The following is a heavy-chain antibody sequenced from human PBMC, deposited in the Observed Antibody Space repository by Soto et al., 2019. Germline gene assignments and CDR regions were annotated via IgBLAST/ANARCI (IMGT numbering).Heavy chain of an antibody. Sequence: SETLSLTCTVSGGSISSGGYYWSWIRQHPGKGLEWIGYIYYSGSTYYNPSLKSRVTISVDTSKNQFSLKLSSVTAADTAVYYCARDAREGYYDSSGYKGNYYGMDVWGQGTTVTVSS. D-gene: IGHD3-22*01. J-gene: IGHJ6*02. CDR1: GGSISSGGYY. V-gene: IGHV4-31*03. CDR3: ARDAREGYYDSSGYKGNYYGMDV. CDR2: IYYSGST.